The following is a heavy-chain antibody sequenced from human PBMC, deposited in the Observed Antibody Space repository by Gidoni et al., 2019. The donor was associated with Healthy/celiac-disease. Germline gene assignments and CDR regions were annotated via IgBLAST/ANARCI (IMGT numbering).Heavy chain of an antibody. J-gene: IGHJ6*02. CDR1: GFTFIGSP. CDR3: TRLGPMTTVTTYYYYGMDV. CDR2: IRSKANRYAT. D-gene: IGHD4-17*01. Sequence: EVQLVASGGGLVQPGGSLKLPCDASGFTFIGSPMHWFSQASGQGLEWVGSIRSKANRYATAYAASVKGRFTISRDDSKNTAYLQMNSLKTEDTAVYYCTRLGPMTTVTTYYYYGMDVWGQGTTVTVSS. V-gene: IGHV3-73*02.